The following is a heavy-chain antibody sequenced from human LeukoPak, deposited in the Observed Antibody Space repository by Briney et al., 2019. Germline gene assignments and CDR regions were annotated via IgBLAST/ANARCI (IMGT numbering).Heavy chain of an antibody. Sequence: PGGSLRLSCAACGFTFSSYSMTWVRQAPGKGLEWVSSISSSSYIYYADSVKGRFTISRDNAKNSLYLQMNSLRAEDTAVYYCARDREGYGDYVSQDYWGQGTLVTVSS. CDR1: GFTFSSYS. J-gene: IGHJ4*02. CDR2: ISSSSYI. V-gene: IGHV3-21*01. CDR3: ARDREGYGDYVSQDY. D-gene: IGHD4-17*01.